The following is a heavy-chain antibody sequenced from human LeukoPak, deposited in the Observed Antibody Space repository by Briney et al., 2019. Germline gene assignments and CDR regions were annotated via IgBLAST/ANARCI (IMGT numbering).Heavy chain of an antibody. CDR1: GFTFSNAW. CDR2: ITSNGGYT. Sequence: GGSLRLSCAASGFTFSNAWMSWVRQAPGKRLQSVSAITSNGGYTHYADSVKGRFTISRDNSRNALFLQMGGLRIEDMAVYYCARVKMGATVSDYYYYYMDVWGKGTTVTVSS. CDR3: ARVKMGATVSDYYYYYMDV. V-gene: IGHV3-64*02. J-gene: IGHJ6*03. D-gene: IGHD1-26*01.